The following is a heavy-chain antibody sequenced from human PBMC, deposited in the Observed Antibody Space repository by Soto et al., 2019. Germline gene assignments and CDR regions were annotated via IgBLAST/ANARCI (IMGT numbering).Heavy chain of an antibody. J-gene: IGHJ5*02. CDR1: GFTFSDRY. D-gene: IGHD2-2*01. CDR2: SRNKANSYTT. CDR3: VRGYNGFDP. Sequence: GGSLRLSCAASGFTFSDRYMVWVRQAPGKGLEWVGRSRNKANSYTTEYAAAVKGRFTISRDELKSSLYLQMESLKTEDTAVYYCVRGYNGFDPWGQGTLLTVSS. V-gene: IGHV3-72*01.